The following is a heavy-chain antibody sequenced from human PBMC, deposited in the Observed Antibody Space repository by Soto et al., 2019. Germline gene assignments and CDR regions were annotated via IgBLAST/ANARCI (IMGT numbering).Heavy chain of an antibody. CDR3: VYYKKRVLCYFDY. CDR1: GGSISSGGYY. J-gene: IGHJ4*02. V-gene: IGHV4-31*03. CDR2: IYYSGST. D-gene: IGHD3-10*01. Sequence: SETLSLTCTVSGGSISSGGYYWSWIRQHPGKGLEWIGYIYYSGSTYYNPSLKSRVTISVDTSKNQFSLKLSSVTAADTAVYYCVYYKKRVLCYFDYWGQGTLVTVSS.